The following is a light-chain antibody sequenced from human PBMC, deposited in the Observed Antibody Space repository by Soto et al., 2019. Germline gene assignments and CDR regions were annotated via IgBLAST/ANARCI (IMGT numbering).Light chain of an antibody. V-gene: IGKV3-15*01. CDR3: QQYNNWPYT. J-gene: IGKJ2*01. CDR1: HRVGRN. Sequence: EIVRTQSPATLSVSPGERAPLSCRAGHRVGRNIAWYRQKPGQAPTLVIYGVSTRATGIPARFSGSGSGTEFTLTISSLQSEDFAVYYCQQYNNWPYTFGQGTKLEIK. CDR2: GVS.